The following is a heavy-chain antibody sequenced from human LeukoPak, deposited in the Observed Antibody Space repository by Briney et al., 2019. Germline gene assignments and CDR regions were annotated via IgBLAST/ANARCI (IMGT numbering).Heavy chain of an antibody. CDR3: ARGVTIGH. CDR2: MNPNSGNT. D-gene: IGHD2-21*02. V-gene: IGHV1-8*01. CDR1: GYTFTSYD. J-gene: IGHJ4*02. Sequence: ASVKVSCKASGYTFTSYDINWLRQATGQGLEWMGWMNPNSGNTGYEQKFQGRVTITRNTSISTVYMELSSLRCEDTAVYYCARGVTIGHWGQGTLVTVSS.